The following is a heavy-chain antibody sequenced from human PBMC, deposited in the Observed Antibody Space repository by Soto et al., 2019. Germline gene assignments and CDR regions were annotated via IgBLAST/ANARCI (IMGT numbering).Heavy chain of an antibody. CDR2: IGTAGDT. CDR1: GFTFSSYD. D-gene: IGHD2-2*02. Sequence: HPGGSLRLSCAASGFTFSSYDMHWVRQATGKGLEWVSAIGTAGDTYYPGSVKGRFTISRENAKNSLYLQMNSLRAGDTAVYYCARDPSYYCSSTSCYRGGGFDYWGQGTLVTVSS. CDR3: ARDPSYYCSSTSCYRGGGFDY. V-gene: IGHV3-13*01. J-gene: IGHJ4*02.